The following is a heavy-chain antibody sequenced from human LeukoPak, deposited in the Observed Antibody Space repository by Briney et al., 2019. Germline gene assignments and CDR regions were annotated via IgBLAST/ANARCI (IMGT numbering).Heavy chain of an antibody. Sequence: GGSLRLSCAASGFTFSSYAMSWVRQAPGKGLEWVSAISRSGGSTYYAASVKGRFTISRDNSKNTLYLQMNSLRAEDTAVYYCAKANIVVVPAAIRGAYYYYYYGMDVWGQGTTVTVSS. V-gene: IGHV3-23*01. CDR2: ISRSGGST. CDR3: AKANIVVVPAAIRGAYYYYYYGMDV. J-gene: IGHJ6*02. D-gene: IGHD2-2*02. CDR1: GFTFSSYA.